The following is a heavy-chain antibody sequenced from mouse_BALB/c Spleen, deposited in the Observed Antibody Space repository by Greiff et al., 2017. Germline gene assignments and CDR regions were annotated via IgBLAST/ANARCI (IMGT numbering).Heavy chain of an antibody. D-gene: IGHD1-1*01. J-gene: IGHJ4*01. V-gene: IGHV5-6*01. CDR2: ISSGGSYT. CDR1: GFTFSSYG. Sequence: EVQRVESGGDLVKPGGSLKLSCAASGFTFSSYGMSWVRQTPDKRLEWVATISSGGSYTYYPDSVKGRFTISRDNAKNTLYLQMSSLKSEDTAMYYCASLYYYGSSYYAMDYWGQGTSVTVSS. CDR3: ASLYYYGSSYYAMDY.